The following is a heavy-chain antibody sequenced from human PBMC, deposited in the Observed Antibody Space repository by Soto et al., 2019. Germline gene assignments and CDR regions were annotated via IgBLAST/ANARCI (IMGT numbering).Heavy chain of an antibody. V-gene: IGHV4-4*02. CDR3: ARKDYGDRDFGS. D-gene: IGHD4-17*01. J-gene: IGHJ4*02. CDR2: IYHSGRT. CDR1: GGSISSSNW. Sequence: QVQLQESGPGLVKPSGTLSLTCAVSGGSISSSNWWSWVRQPPGKGLEWIGEIYHSGRTNYNPSLKSRVTLSVDKSXNQFSLKLNSVTAADTAVYYCARKDYGDRDFGSWGQGTLVTVSS.